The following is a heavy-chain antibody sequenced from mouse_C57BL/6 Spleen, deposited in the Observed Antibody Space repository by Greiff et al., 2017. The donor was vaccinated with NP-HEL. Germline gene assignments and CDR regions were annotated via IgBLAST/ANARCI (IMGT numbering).Heavy chain of an antibody. Sequence: VQLKESGPGLVKPSQSLSLTCSVTGYSITSGYYWNWIRQFPGNKLEWMGYISYDGSNNYNPSLKNRISITRDTSKNQFFLKLNSLTTEDTATYYGAKQLAWFAYWGQGTLVTVSA. J-gene: IGHJ3*01. CDR2: ISYDGSN. CDR3: AKQLAWFAY. D-gene: IGHD4-1*02. V-gene: IGHV3-6*01. CDR1: GYSITSGYY.